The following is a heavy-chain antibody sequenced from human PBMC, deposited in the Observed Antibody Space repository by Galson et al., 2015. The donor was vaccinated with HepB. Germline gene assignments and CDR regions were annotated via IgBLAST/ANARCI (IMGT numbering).Heavy chain of an antibody. CDR1: GYKFTSYY. CDR3: ARGVLLWDGPDY. V-gene: IGHV1-46*01. Sequence: SVKVSCKASGYKFTSYYMHWVRQAPGQGLEWMGMINPSGGSTDYAQKFRGRLTMTRDTSTSTVFMELSSLRSEDTAVYHCARGVLLWDGPDYWGQGTLVTVSS. D-gene: IGHD3-10*01. CDR2: INPSGGST. J-gene: IGHJ4*02.